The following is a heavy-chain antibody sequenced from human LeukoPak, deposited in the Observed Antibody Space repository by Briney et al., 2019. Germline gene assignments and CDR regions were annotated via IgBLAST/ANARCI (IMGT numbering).Heavy chain of an antibody. V-gene: IGHV3-30*03. CDR1: GFTFRSYS. CDR3: ARDSGGSGSYYGTFDS. Sequence: PGGSLRLSCAASGFTFRSYSMNWVRQAPGKGLEWVAVISYDGSNKYYADSVKGRFTISRDNSKNTLDLQMNSLRAEDTAVYYCARDSGGSGSYYGTFDSWGQGTLVTVSS. J-gene: IGHJ4*02. D-gene: IGHD3-10*01. CDR2: ISYDGSNK.